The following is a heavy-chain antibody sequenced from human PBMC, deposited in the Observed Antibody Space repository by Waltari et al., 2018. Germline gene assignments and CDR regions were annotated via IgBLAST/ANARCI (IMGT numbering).Heavy chain of an antibody. V-gene: IGHV1-3*03. Sequence: QVQLVQSGAEVKKPGASLKVSCKASGYTFTSYAMHCVRQAPGQRLEWMGWINAGNGNTKYSQEFQGRVTITRDTSASTAYMELSSLRSEDMAVYYCARATYQSKGFDYWGQGTLVTVSS. D-gene: IGHD2-21*01. CDR2: INAGNGNT. CDR3: ARATYQSKGFDY. CDR1: GYTFTSYA. J-gene: IGHJ4*02.